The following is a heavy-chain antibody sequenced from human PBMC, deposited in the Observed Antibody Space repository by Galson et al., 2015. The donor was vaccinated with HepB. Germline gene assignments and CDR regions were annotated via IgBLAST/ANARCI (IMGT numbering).Heavy chain of an antibody. Sequence: QSGAEVTKPGESLRISCKGSGYSFTSYWISWVRQMPGKGLEWMGRIDPSDSYTNYSPSFQGHVTISADKSISTAYLQWSSLKASNTAMYYCARQGGDCSSTSCYPGPYYYYYMDVWGKGTTVTVSS. CDR2: IDPSDSYT. D-gene: IGHD2-2*01. J-gene: IGHJ6*03. CDR1: GYSFTSYW. CDR3: ARQGGDCSSTSCYPGPYYYYYMDV. V-gene: IGHV5-10-1*01.